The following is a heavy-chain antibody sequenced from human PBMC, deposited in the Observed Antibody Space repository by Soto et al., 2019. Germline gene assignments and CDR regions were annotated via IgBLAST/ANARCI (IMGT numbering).Heavy chain of an antibody. CDR3: ARDRGAAASTRYYYGIDV. Sequence: QVQLVESGGGVVQPGRSLRLSCAASGFTFSSYGMHWVRQAPGKGLEWVAVIWYDGTNKYYADSVKGRFTISRDTSKNKLYIQQNSLRAEDTAVYYCARDRGAAASTRYYYGIDVWGQGTTVTVSS. V-gene: IGHV3-33*01. CDR2: IWYDGTNK. CDR1: GFTFSSYG. J-gene: IGHJ6*02. D-gene: IGHD6-13*01.